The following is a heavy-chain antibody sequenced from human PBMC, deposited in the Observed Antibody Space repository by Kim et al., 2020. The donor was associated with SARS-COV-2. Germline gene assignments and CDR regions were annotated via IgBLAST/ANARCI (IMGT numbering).Heavy chain of an antibody. Sequence: SVKVSCKASGGTFSSYAISWVRQAPGQGLEWMGGIIPIFGTANYAQKFQGRVTITADESTSTAYMELSSLRSEDTAVYYCAREDIVVVPAARYYYYYGMDVWGQGTTVTVSS. V-gene: IGHV1-69*13. CDR2: IIPIFGTA. D-gene: IGHD2-2*01. J-gene: IGHJ6*02. CDR1: GGTFSSYA. CDR3: AREDIVVVPAARYYYYYGMDV.